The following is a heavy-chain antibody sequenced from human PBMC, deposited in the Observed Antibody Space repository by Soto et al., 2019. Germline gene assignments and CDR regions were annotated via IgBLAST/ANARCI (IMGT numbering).Heavy chain of an antibody. J-gene: IGHJ6*02. CDR3: TRIPPYCSSTSCSSDQYYYYYYGMDV. CDR2: IRSKAYGGTT. CDR1: GFTFGDYV. D-gene: IGHD2-2*01. V-gene: IGHV3-49*04. Sequence: GGSLRLSCTASGFTFGDYVMSWVRQAPGKGLEWVGFIRSKAYGGTTEYAASVKGRFTISRDDSKSIAYLQMNSLKTEDTAVYYCTRIPPYCSSTSCSSDQYYYYYYGMDVWGQGTTVTVSS.